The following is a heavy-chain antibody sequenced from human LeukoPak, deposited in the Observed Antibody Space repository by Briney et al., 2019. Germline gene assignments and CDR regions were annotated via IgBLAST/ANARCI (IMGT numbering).Heavy chain of an antibody. D-gene: IGHD3-22*01. CDR2: IIPIFGTA. CDR1: GGTFSSYA. Sequence: GASVKVSCKASGGTFSSYAISWVRQAPGQGLGWMGGIIPIFGTANYAQKFQGRVTITADESTSKAYMELSSLRSEDTAVYYCARDPTYYYDSSGSGLDVWGQGTTVTVSS. CDR3: ARDPTYYYDSSGSGLDV. J-gene: IGHJ6*02. V-gene: IGHV1-69*13.